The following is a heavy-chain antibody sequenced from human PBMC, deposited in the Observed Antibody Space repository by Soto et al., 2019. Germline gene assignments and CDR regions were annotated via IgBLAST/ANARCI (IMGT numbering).Heavy chain of an antibody. Sequence: QVQLQESGPGLVKPSQTLSLTCTVSGGSISNGDYYWSWIRQPPGEGLEWLGYIYYSGSTSYNPSLKSRVTISVDTSKNQFSLKLSSVTAADTAVYYCARGPELTDWYFDLWGRGTLVTVSS. J-gene: IGHJ2*01. CDR3: ARGPELTDWYFDL. D-gene: IGHD1-26*01. CDR2: IYYSGST. V-gene: IGHV4-30-4*01. CDR1: GGSISNGDYY.